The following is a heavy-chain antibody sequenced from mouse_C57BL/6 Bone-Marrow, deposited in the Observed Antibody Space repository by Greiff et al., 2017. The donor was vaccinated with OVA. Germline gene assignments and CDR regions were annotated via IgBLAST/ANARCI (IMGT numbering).Heavy chain of an antibody. V-gene: IGHV1-66*01. Sequence: VNVVESGPEPVKPGASVKISCKASGYSFTSYYIHWVKQRPGQGLEWIGWIYPGSGNTKYNEKFKGKATLTADTSSSTAYMQLSSLTSEDSAVYYCARREAYYSDYWGQGTTLTVSS. CDR1: GYSFTSYY. D-gene: IGHD2-12*01. J-gene: IGHJ2*01. CDR3: ARREAYYSDY. CDR2: IYPGSGNT.